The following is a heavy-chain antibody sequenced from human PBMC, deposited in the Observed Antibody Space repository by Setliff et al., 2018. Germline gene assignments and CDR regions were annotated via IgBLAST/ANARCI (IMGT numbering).Heavy chain of an antibody. CDR3: MRQVGGGLWYFDY. D-gene: IGHD2-15*01. CDR1: GGSISSYY. CDR2: IYIGGSA. Sequence: SETLSLTCTVSGGSISSYYWSWIRQPAGKGLEWIGHIYIGGSANYNPSLKSRVTMSIDTSKNQFSLKLSSVTAADTAVYYCMRQVGGGLWYFDYWGQGILVTVSS. V-gene: IGHV4-4*07. J-gene: IGHJ4*02.